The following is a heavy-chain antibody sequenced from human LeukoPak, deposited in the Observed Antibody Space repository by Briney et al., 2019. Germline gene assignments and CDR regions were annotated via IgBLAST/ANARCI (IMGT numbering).Heavy chain of an antibody. CDR2: ISSSSSYI. CDR3: ARGSLPDIVVVVAASWFDP. V-gene: IGHV3-21*01. CDR1: GFTFSSYS. J-gene: IGHJ5*02. D-gene: IGHD2-15*01. Sequence: GGSLRLSCAASGFTFSSYSMNWVRQAPGKGLEWVSSISSSSSYIYYADSVKGRFTISRDNAKNSLYLQMNSLRAEDTAVYYCARGSLPDIVVVVAASWFDPWGQGALVTVSS.